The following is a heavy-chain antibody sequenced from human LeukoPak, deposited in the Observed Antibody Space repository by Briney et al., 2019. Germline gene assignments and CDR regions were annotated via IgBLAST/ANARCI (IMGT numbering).Heavy chain of an antibody. CDR1: GYSFTSYW. CDR3: ARRGYYDNNSDDAFDI. V-gene: IGHV5-51*01. J-gene: IGHJ3*02. CDR2: IYPDDSDT. Sequence: GESLKISCKGSGYSFTSYWIGWVRQMPGKGLEWMGIIYPDDSDTKYSPSFQGQVTISADKSISTAYLQWSSLKASDTAIYYCARRGYYDNNSDDAFDIWGQGTMVTVSS. D-gene: IGHD3-22*01.